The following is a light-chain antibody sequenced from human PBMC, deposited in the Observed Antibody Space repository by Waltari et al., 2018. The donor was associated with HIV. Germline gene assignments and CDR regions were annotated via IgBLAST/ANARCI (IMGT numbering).Light chain of an antibody. Sequence: DVVLAQSPLSLPLILGPPGSLSCVSDESLVSRDGVPYLHWFQQRPGQPPQRLVYKVSRRDSGVPGRFRGSGSGTNFTRTITRVEAEDVALYYCMQSSHSPRTFGAGTKAEIK. J-gene: IGKJ4*02. V-gene: IGKV2-30*01. CDR1: ESLVSRDGVPY. CDR2: KVS. CDR3: MQSSHSPRT.